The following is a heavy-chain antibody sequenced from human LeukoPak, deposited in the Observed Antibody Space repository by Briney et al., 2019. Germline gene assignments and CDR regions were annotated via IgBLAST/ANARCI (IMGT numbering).Heavy chain of an antibody. CDR1: GYTFTGYY. D-gene: IGHD1-26*01. J-gene: IGHJ4*02. CDR3: ARVYPAVVGATLGLDY. Sequence: ASVKVSCKASGYTFTGYYMHWVRQAPGQGLEWMGRINPNSGGTNYAQKFQGRVTMTRDTSISTAYMELSRLRSDDTAVYYCARVYPAVVGATLGLDYWGQGTLVTVSS. CDR2: INPNSGGT. V-gene: IGHV1-2*06.